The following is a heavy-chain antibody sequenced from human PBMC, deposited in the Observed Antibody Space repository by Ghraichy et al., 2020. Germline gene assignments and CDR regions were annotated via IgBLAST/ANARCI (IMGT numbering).Heavy chain of an antibody. V-gene: IGHV3-64D*09. D-gene: IGHD3-16*01. Sequence: GGSLRLSCSASGFTFRSYAMHWVRQAPGKGLEYVSAISSNGGSTYYADSVKGRFTISRDNSKNTLYLQMSSLRAEDTAVYYCVKDSEGERPYYYYYYYGMDVWGQGTTVTVSS. CDR3: VKDSEGERPYYYYYYYGMDV. J-gene: IGHJ6*02. CDR1: GFTFRSYA. CDR2: ISSNGGST.